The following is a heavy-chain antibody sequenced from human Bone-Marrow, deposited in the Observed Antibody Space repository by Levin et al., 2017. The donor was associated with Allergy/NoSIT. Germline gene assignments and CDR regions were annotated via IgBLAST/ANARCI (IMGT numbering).Heavy chain of an antibody. CDR2: IIPILGIA. CDR1: GGTFSSYT. CDR3: ARDGPDVVVVAATPDPYYYYGMDV. D-gene: IGHD2-15*01. V-gene: IGHV1-69*04. J-gene: IGHJ6*02. Sequence: SVKVSCKASGGTFSSYTISWVRQAPGQGLEWMGRIIPILGIANYAQKFQGRVTITADKSTSTAYMELSSLRSEDTAVYYCARDGPDVVVVAATPDPYYYYGMDVWGQGTTVTVSS.